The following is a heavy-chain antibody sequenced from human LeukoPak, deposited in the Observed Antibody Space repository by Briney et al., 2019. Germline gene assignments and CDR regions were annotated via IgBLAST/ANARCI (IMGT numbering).Heavy chain of an antibody. V-gene: IGHV4-39*07. CDR2: IYYSGST. CDR1: GGSISSSSYY. Sequence: SETLSLTCTVSGGSISSSSYYWGWIRQPPGKGLEWIGSIYYSGSTYYNPSLKSRVTISVDKSKNQFSLKLSSVTAADTAVYYCARGTYCSSTSCLWYFDLWGRGTLVTVSS. CDR3: ARGTYCSSTSCLWYFDL. J-gene: IGHJ2*01. D-gene: IGHD2-2*01.